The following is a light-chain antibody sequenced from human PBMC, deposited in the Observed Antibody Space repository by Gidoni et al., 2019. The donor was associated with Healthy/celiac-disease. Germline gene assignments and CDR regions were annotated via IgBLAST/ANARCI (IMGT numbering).Light chain of an antibody. J-gene: IGKJ1*01. CDR2: AAS. CDR3: QKYNSAPWT. CDR1: QGISNY. V-gene: IGKV1-27*01. Sequence: DIQMTQSPSSLSASVGDRVTITCRASQGISNYLAWYQQKPGKVPKLLIYAASSLQSGVPSRFICRGSGTDFTLTISSLQPEDVATYYCQKYNSAPWTFGQXTKVEIK.